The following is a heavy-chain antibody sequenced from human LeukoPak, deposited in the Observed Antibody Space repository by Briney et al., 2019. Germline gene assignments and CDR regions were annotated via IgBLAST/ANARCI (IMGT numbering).Heavy chain of an antibody. D-gene: IGHD3-22*01. CDR2: INHSGST. J-gene: IGHJ3*02. Sequence: SETLSLTCAVYGGSFSGYYWSWIRQPPGKGLEWIGEINHSGSTNYNPSLKSRVTISVDTSKNQFSLKLSSVTAADTAVYYCARGGYYDSGPDAFDIWGQGTMVTVSS. CDR3: ARGGYYDSGPDAFDI. CDR1: GGSFSGYY. V-gene: IGHV4-34*01.